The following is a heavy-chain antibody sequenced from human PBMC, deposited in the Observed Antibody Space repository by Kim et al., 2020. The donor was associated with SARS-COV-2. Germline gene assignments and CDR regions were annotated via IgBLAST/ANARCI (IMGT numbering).Heavy chain of an antibody. J-gene: IGHJ4*02. CDR1: GYTFTSYA. CDR3: ARDQADILTGYYAIDY. Sequence: ASVKVSCKASGYTFTSYAMNWVRQAPGQGLEWMGWINTNTGNPTYAQGFTGRFVFSLDTSVSTAYLQISSLKAEDTAVYYCARDQADILTGYYAIDYWGQGTLVTVSS. V-gene: IGHV7-4-1*02. CDR2: INTNTGNP. D-gene: IGHD3-9*01.